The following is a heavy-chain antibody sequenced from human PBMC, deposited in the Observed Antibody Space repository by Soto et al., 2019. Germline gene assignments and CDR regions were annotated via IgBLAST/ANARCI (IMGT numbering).Heavy chain of an antibody. CDR3: AKDGLPHIAAAGTRWFDP. J-gene: IGHJ5*02. V-gene: IGHV3-30*18. CDR2: ISYDGSNK. D-gene: IGHD6-13*01. Sequence: QVQLVESGGGVVQPGRSLRLSCAASGFTFSSYGMHWVRQAPGKGLEWVAVISYDGSNKYYADSVKGRFTISRDNSKNTLYLQMSRLRAEDTAVYYCAKDGLPHIAAAGTRWFDPWGQGTLVTVSS. CDR1: GFTFSSYG.